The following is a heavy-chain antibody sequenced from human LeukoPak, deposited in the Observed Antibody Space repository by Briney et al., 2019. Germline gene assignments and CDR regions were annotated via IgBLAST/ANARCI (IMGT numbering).Heavy chain of an antibody. Sequence: PGGSLRLSCAASGFTFSTYWMSWVRQPPGKGLEWVANIKHDGSEKYFVDSVKDRFTISRDNAMNSLYLQMNSLRAEDTAVYYCARVGTAEGTLEDYWGQGTLVTVSS. CDR2: IKHDGSEK. J-gene: IGHJ4*02. CDR3: ARVGTAEGTLEDY. CDR1: GFTFSTYW. D-gene: IGHD6-13*01. V-gene: IGHV3-7*01.